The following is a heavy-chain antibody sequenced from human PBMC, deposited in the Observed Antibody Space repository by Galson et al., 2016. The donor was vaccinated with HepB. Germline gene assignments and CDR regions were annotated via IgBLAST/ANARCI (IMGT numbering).Heavy chain of an antibody. J-gene: IGHJ6*02. CDR3: AKDLGFLEWLFFDSYYYYGMDV. V-gene: IGHV3-23*01. CDR2: ISGSGGST. CDR1: GFTFSSYA. D-gene: IGHD3-3*01. Sequence: SLRLSCAASGFTFSSYAMSWVRQAPGKGLEWVSAISGSGGSTYYADSVKGRFTISRDNSKNTLCLQMNSLRAEDTAVYDRAKDLGFLEWLFFDSYYYYGMDVWGQGTTVTVSS.